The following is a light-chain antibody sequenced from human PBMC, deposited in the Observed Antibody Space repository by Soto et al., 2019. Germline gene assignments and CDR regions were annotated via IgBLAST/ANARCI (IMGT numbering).Light chain of an antibody. CDR2: GVS. CDR3: SSFTSSYFYV. J-gene: IGLJ1*01. CDR1: GSDVGAYNY. V-gene: IGLV2-14*01. Sequence: QSALTQPASVSGSPGPSIAISCTGSGSDVGAYNYVSWYQQHPGNAPQLIIYGVSHRPSGVSPRFSDSRSAYKASLTISGLQHEDEADYYCSSFTSSYFYVFGPGTKLTVL.